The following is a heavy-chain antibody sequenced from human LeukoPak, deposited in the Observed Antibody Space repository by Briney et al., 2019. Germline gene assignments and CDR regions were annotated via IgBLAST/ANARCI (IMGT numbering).Heavy chain of an antibody. Sequence: SETLSLTCAVYGGSFSGYYWSWIRQPPGKGLEWIGEINHSGSTNYNPSLKSRVTISVDTSKNQFSLKLSSVTAADTAVYYCAESPFPNLRAAFDIWGQGTMVTVSS. V-gene: IGHV4-34*01. CDR3: AESPFPNLRAAFDI. J-gene: IGHJ3*02. D-gene: IGHD7-27*01. CDR2: INHSGST. CDR1: GGSFSGYY.